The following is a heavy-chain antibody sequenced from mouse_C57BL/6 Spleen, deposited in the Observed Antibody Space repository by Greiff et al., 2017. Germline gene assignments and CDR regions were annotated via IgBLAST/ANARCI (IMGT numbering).Heavy chain of an antibody. CDR1: GFTFSDYG. CDR2: ISSGRSTI. CDR3: AREDYGSSYAR. V-gene: IGHV5-17*01. D-gene: IGHD1-1*01. Sequence: EVKLVESGGGLVKPGGSLKLSCAASGFTFSDYGMHWVRQAPEKGLEWVAYISSGRSTIYYADTVKGRFTISRDNAKNTLFLQMTSRRSEDTAMYYCAREDYGSSYARWGQGTTLTVSS. J-gene: IGHJ2*01.